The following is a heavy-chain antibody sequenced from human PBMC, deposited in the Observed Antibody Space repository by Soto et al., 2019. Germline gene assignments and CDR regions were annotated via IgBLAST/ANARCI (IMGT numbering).Heavy chain of an antibody. Sequence: QVQLVQSGAEVKKPGASVKVSCKAFGYTFTTYGISWVRQAPGQGLEWMGWINPYNHNTYYAQKIQGRVTMTTDTSTSTAYMELRSLRSDDSAIYYYARAEKWVTGNMGGYWGQGTLVTVYS. V-gene: IGHV1-18*04. CDR2: INPYNHNT. CDR3: ARAEKWVTGNMGGY. J-gene: IGHJ4*02. D-gene: IGHD1-20*01. CDR1: GYTFTTYG.